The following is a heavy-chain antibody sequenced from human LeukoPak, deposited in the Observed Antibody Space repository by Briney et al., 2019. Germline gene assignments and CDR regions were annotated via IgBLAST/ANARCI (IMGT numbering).Heavy chain of an antibody. D-gene: IGHD3-16*02. CDR1: GGSISSYY. CDR2: IYYSGST. Sequence: PSETLSLTCTVSGGSISSYYWSWIRQPPGKGLEWIGYIYYSGSTNYNPSLKSRVTISVDTSKNQLSLKLSSVTAADTAVYYCARDGHYDYVWGSYRHIDYWGQGTLVTVSS. V-gene: IGHV4-59*01. J-gene: IGHJ4*02. CDR3: ARDGHYDYVWGSYRHIDY.